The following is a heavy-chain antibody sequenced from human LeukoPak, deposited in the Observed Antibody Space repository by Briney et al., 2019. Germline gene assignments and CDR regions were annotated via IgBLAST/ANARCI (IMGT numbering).Heavy chain of an antibody. CDR2: ISSHGHSA. CDR1: GFTFSTYW. D-gene: IGHD4-17*01. CDR3: ARASPVNGDYVDIDS. J-gene: IGHJ4*02. V-gene: IGHV3-74*01. Sequence: GGSLRLSCAASGFTFSTYWMPWVRQAPGKGLVWVSRISSHGHSASYADSVKGRFTISRDNAKNTLYLQMNSLRDEDTAVYYCARASPVNGDYVDIDSWGQGTLVTVSS.